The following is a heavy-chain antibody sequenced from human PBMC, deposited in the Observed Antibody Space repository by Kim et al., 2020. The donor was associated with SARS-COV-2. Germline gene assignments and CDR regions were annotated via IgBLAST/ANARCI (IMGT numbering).Heavy chain of an antibody. Sequence: GGSLRLSCAASGFTVSSNYMSWVRQAPGKGLEWVSVIYSGGSTYYADSVKGRFTISRDNSKNTLYLQMNSLRAEDTAVYYCARGGYGGWDPAAALWYYYGMDVWGQGTTVTVSS. D-gene: IGHD6-19*01. CDR2: IYSGGST. V-gene: IGHV3-66*02. CDR1: GFTVSSNY. CDR3: ARGGYGGWDPAAALWYYYGMDV. J-gene: IGHJ6*02.